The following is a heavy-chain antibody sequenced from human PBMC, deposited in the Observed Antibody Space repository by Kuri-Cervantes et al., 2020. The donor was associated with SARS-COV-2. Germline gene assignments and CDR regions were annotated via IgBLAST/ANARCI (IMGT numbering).Heavy chain of an antibody. Sequence: ASVKVSCKASGYTFTSYGISWVRQAPGQGLEWMGWISAYNGNTNYAQKLQGRVTMTTDTSTSTAYMELRSLRSDDTAVYYCARSYYYDSSGLLNYYYYYGMDVWGQGTTVTGSS. J-gene: IGHJ6*01. CDR1: GYTFTSYG. D-gene: IGHD3-22*01. CDR2: ISAYNGNT. V-gene: IGHV1-18*01. CDR3: ARSYYYDSSGLLNYYYYYGMDV.